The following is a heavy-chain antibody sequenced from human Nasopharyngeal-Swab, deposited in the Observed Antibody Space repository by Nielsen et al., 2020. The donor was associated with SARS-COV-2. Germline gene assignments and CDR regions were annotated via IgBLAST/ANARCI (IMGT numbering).Heavy chain of an antibody. CDR3: ARHYYDSSARVGGMDV. V-gene: IGHV5-51*01. CDR1: GYSFVNHW. Sequence: GESLKISCMASGYSFVNHWIGWVRQKPGKGLEWMGMVYPGNPEVAYNPSFQGQVTISADSSINTAYLQWSSLKASDTAMYYCARHYYDSSARVGGMDVWGQGTTVTVSS. D-gene: IGHD3-22*01. CDR2: VYPGNPEV. J-gene: IGHJ6*02.